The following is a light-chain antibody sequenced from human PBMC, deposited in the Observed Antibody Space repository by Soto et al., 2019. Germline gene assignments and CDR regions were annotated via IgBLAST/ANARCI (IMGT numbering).Light chain of an antibody. Sequence: QSVLTQPPSASGTPGQRVTISCSGSSSNIGSNTVNWYQQLPGTAPKLLIYSNNQRPSGVPDRFSGSKSGNTASLTISGLQADDEADYYCCSYAGSYTLGVFGGGTKLIVL. CDR3: CSYAGSYTLGV. CDR1: SSNIGSNT. CDR2: SNN. J-gene: IGLJ3*02. V-gene: IGLV1-44*01.